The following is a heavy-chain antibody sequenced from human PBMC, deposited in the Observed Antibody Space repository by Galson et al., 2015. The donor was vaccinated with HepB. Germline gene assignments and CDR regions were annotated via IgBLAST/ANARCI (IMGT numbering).Heavy chain of an antibody. J-gene: IGHJ4*02. CDR2: ISTYNGNT. CDR1: GGTFSSYA. CDR3: ARGLYDSSGYYYAYAY. Sequence: SVKVSCKASGGTFSSYAISWVRQAPGQGLEWMGWISTYNGNTNYAQKLQGRVTMTTDTSTSTAYMELRSLRSDDTAVYYCARGLYDSSGYYYAYAYWGQGTLVTVSS. V-gene: IGHV1-18*01. D-gene: IGHD3-22*01.